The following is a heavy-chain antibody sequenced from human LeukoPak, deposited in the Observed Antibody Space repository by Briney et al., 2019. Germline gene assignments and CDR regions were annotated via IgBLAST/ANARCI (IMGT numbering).Heavy chain of an antibody. CDR2: INPNSGGT. D-gene: IGHD3-22*01. Sequence: RASVKVSCKASGYTFTGYYMHWVRQAPGQGLEWMGRINPNSGGTNYAQKFQGRVTMTRDTSISTAYMELSRLRSDDTAVYYCARRFNYYDSSGYYQGFYFDYWGLGTLVTVSS. V-gene: IGHV1-2*06. J-gene: IGHJ4*02. CDR1: GYTFTGYY. CDR3: ARRFNYYDSSGYYQGFYFDY.